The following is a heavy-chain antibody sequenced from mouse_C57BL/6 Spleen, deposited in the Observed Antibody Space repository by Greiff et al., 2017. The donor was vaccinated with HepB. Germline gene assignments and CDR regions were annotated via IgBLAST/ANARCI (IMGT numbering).Heavy chain of an antibody. J-gene: IGHJ3*01. CDR2: IDPENGDT. V-gene: IGHV14-4*01. CDR1: GFNIKDDY. CDR3: TTWTMVTTGFAY. D-gene: IGHD2-2*01. Sequence: VQLQQSGAELVRPGASVKLSCTASGFNIKDDYMHWVKQRPEQGLEGIGWIDPENGDTEYASKFQGKATINADTSSNTAYLQLSSLTSEDTAVYYCTTWTMVTTGFAYWGQGTLVTVSA.